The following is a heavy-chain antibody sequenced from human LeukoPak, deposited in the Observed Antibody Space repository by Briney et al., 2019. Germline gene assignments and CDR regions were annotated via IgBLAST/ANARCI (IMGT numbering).Heavy chain of an antibody. Sequence: SETLSLTCAVYGGSFSGYYWSWIRQPPGKGLEWIGEINHSGSTNYNPSLKSRVTISVDTSKNQFSLKLSSVTAADTAVYYCALRDPAGYFFINVWGKGTTVTVSS. CDR3: ALRDPAGYFFINV. CDR1: GGSFSGYY. D-gene: IGHD2-21*01. V-gene: IGHV4-34*01. J-gene: IGHJ6*04. CDR2: INHSGST.